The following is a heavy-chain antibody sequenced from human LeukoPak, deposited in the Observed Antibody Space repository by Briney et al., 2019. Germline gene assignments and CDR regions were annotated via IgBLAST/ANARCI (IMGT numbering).Heavy chain of an antibody. J-gene: IGHJ4*02. Sequence: GGSLRLSCAASGFTFSSYSMNWVRQAPGKGLEWVSYISSSSSTIYYADSVKGRFTISRDNSKNTLYLQMNSLRAEDTAVYYCARGEYSNPDYWGQGTLVTVSS. V-gene: IGHV3-48*01. CDR2: ISSSSSTI. CDR1: GFTFSSYS. D-gene: IGHD4-11*01. CDR3: ARGEYSNPDY.